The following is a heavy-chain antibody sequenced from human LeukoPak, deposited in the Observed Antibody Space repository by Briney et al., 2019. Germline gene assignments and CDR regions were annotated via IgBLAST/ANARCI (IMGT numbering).Heavy chain of an antibody. CDR2: INPSGGTT. V-gene: IGHV1-46*01. Sequence: ASVKVSCKASGYTFTGYYMHWMRQAPGQGLEWMGIINPSGGTTTYAQKFQGRVTMTTDTSTSTAYMELRSLRSDDTAVYYCARDEHKWYYYDSSGYLGYWGQGTLVTVSS. CDR1: GYTFTGYY. CDR3: ARDEHKWYYYDSSGYLGY. D-gene: IGHD3-22*01. J-gene: IGHJ4*02.